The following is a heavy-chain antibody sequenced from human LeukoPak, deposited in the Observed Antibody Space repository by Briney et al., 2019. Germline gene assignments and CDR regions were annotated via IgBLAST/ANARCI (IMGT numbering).Heavy chain of an antibody. Sequence: GESLRLSCAASGFTVSSNYMSWVRQAPGKGLEWVSVIYSGGSTYYADSVKGRFTISRDNSKNTLYLQMNSLRAEDTAVYYCARDIIAVRSATDYYYYYGMDVWGQGTTVTVSS. CDR3: ARDIIAVRSATDYYYYYGMDV. CDR2: IYSGGST. V-gene: IGHV3-66*01. J-gene: IGHJ6*02. D-gene: IGHD6-19*01. CDR1: GFTVSSNY.